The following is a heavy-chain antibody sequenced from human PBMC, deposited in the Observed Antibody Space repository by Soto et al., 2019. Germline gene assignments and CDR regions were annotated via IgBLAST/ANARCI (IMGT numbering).Heavy chain of an antibody. CDR3: TTDSMSGSYEESDY. CDR1: GFTFSNAW. D-gene: IGHD1-26*01. V-gene: IGHV3-15*01. J-gene: IGHJ4*02. CDR2: IKSKTDGGTT. Sequence: EVQLVESGGGLVKPGGSLRLSCAASGFTFSNAWMSWVRQAPGKGLEWVGRIKSKTDGGTTDYAAPVKGRFTISRDDSKNTLYLQMNSLKTEDTAVYYCTTDSMSGSYEESDYWGQGTLVTVSS.